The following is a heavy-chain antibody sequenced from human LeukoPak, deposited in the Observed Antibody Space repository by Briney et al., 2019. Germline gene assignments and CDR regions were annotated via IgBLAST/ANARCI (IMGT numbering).Heavy chain of an antibody. V-gene: IGHV4-59*01. D-gene: IGHD3-3*01. J-gene: IGHJ4*02. CDR3: ARVTGLSSGYYYSDY. CDR1: GGSIGNYY. Sequence: SETLSLTCTVSGGSIGNYYWNWIRQPPGKGLEWIGYIYYSGGTDYNPSLKSRVTISVDTSKNQISLKLRSVTAADTAVYYCARVTGLSSGYYYSDYWGQGALVTVSP. CDR2: IYYSGGT.